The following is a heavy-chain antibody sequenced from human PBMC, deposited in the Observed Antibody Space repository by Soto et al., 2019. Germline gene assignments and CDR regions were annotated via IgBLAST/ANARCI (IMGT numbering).Heavy chain of an antibody. J-gene: IGHJ4*02. CDR3: ASRAVAETYFAY. CDR1: GGSISSSSYY. CDR2: IYYSGST. D-gene: IGHD6-19*01. V-gene: IGHV4-39*01. Sequence: QLQLQESGPGLVKPSETLSLTCTVSGGSISSSSYYWGWIRQPPGKGLEWIGNIYYSGSTYYNPSLTSRVTIAVDTSKNQFSLKLSSVTAADTAVYYCASRAVAETYFAYWGQGTLVTVSS.